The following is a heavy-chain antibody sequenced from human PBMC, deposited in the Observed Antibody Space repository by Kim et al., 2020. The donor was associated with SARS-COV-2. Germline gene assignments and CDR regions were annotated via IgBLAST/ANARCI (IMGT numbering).Heavy chain of an antibody. CDR3: ARQRPGYSDYVGYKANWFDP. CDR1: GYSFTSYW. J-gene: IGHJ5*02. D-gene: IGHD4-17*01. V-gene: IGHV5-51*01. CDR2: IYPGDSDT. Sequence: GESLKISCKGSGYSFTSYWIGWVRQMPGKGLEWMGIIYPGDSDTRYSPSFQGQVTISADKSISTAYLQWSSLKASDTDMYYCARQRPGYSDYVGYKANWFDPWGQGTLVTVSS.